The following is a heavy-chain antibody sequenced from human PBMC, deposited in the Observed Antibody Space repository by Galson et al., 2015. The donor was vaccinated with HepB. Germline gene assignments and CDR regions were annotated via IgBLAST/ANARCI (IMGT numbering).Heavy chain of an antibody. D-gene: IGHD3-3*01. CDR2: INSDGSNT. Sequence: SLRLSCAASGFTFSIYWMHWVRQAPGKGLVWVSRINSDGSNTRYADSVKGRFTISRDNAKNTLYLQMNSLRAEDTAVYYCARGGFLDGIQRLYGMDVWGQGTTATVSS. J-gene: IGHJ6*02. CDR3: ARGGFLDGIQRLYGMDV. V-gene: IGHV3-74*01. CDR1: GFTFSIYW.